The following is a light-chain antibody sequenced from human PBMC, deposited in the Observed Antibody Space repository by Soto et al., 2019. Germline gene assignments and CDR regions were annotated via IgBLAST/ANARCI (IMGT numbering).Light chain of an antibody. CDR2: DAS. J-gene: IGKJ1*01. CDR3: QQYHNYPRT. V-gene: IGKV1-5*01. CDR1: ESIRTL. Sequence: DIQMTQSPSTLSASIGDRVTITCRASESIRTLLAWYQHKPGKAPKFLIYDASSLESGVPSRFSGSGSGTEFTLTSSNLQPDDFATYFCQQYHNYPRTFGQGTKVEIK.